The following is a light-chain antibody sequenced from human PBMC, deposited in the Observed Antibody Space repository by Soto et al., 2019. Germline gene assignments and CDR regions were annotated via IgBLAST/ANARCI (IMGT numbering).Light chain of an antibody. CDR1: ESISRH. Sequence: DIQMTQSPSSLSASVGDRVTITCRASESISRHVNWYQQKPGQAPKLLIYAASSLQNGVPSRFSGGGSGTDFTLTISNLQPEDFATDSCQQSYSPLSITFGQGTRLEIK. V-gene: IGKV1-39*01. CDR2: AAS. CDR3: QQSYSPLSIT. J-gene: IGKJ5*01.